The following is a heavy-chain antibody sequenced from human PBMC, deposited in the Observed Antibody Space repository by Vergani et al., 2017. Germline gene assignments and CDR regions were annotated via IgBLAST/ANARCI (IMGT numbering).Heavy chain of an antibody. CDR3: ANKQWVYYYMDV. CDR1: GGSISSGDYY. CDR2: IHYSGRT. J-gene: IGHJ6*03. Sequence: QVQLQGSGPGLVKPSQTLSLTCTVSGGSISSGDYYWSWIRQPPGKGLEWIGYIHYSGRTSHNPSLKSRVTITLDTSKNQFSLKLSSVTAADTAVYYCANKQWVYYYMDVWGKGTTVTVSS. D-gene: IGHD1-26*01. V-gene: IGHV4-30-4*01.